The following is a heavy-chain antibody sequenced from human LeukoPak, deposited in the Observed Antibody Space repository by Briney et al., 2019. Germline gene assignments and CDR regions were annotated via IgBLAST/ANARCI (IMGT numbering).Heavy chain of an antibody. D-gene: IGHD3-22*01. CDR3: ARGYPSVGYYDSSAYPHFFDY. V-gene: IGHV3-48*03. Sequence: LPGGSLRLSCAASGFTFSSYEMNWVRQAPGKGLEWVSYISSSGSAIYYADSVKGRFTISRDNAKDSLYVQMNSLRAEDTAVYYCARGYPSVGYYDSSAYPHFFDYWGQGTLVTVSS. CDR1: GFTFSSYE. CDR2: ISSSGSAI. J-gene: IGHJ4*02.